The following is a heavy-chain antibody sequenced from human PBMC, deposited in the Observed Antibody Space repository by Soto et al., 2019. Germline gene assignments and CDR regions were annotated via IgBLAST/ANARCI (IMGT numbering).Heavy chain of an antibody. CDR1: GVTFGDYA. D-gene: IGHD2-15*01. CDR2: IRSKAYGGTT. CDR3: TRGGCSGGSCYSMKVDYYGMDV. V-gene: IGHV3-49*03. Sequence: GGSLRLSCTASGVTFGDYAMSWFRQAPGKGLEWVGFIRSKAYGGTTEYAASVKGRFTISRDDSKSIAYLQMNSLKTEDTAVYYCTRGGCSGGSCYSMKVDYYGMDVWGQGTTVTVS. J-gene: IGHJ6*02.